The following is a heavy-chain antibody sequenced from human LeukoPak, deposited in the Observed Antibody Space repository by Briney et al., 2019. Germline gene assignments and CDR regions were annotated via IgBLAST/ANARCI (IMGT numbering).Heavy chain of an antibody. J-gene: IGHJ6*03. D-gene: IGHD1-1*01. CDR1: GYTFTSSG. Sequence: LGASVKVSCKASGYTFTSSGVSWVRGAAGQGREGRGGIDAYNGNTNHAQKLQGRVTMTTDTSTTTAYMELRSLRLDDTAVYYCARAGSYYYMDVWGKGTTVTVSS. V-gene: IGHV1-18*01. CDR3: ARAGSYYYMDV. CDR2: IDAYNGNT.